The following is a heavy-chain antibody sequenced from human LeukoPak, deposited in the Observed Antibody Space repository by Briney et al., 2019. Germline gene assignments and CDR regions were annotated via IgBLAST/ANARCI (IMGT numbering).Heavy chain of an antibody. CDR1: GGSISSSSYS. J-gene: IGHJ4*02. Sequence: SETLSLTCSVSGGSISSSSYSWGWIRQPPGKGLEWIGSIYYSGTTYHNPSLKSRVTISVDTSKNQFSLRLSPVTAADTAMYYCARHVHIAVTGTLGHWDYWGQGTLVTVSS. D-gene: IGHD6-19*01. CDR3: ARHVHIAVTGTLGHWDY. CDR2: IYYSGTT. V-gene: IGHV4-39*01.